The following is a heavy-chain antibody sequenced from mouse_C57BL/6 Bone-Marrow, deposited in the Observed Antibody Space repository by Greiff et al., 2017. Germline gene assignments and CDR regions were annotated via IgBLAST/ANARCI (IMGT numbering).Heavy chain of an antibody. D-gene: IGHD6-1*02. J-gene: IGHJ4*01. CDR3: TTRQLDHYYAMDY. Sequence: VQLQQSGAELVRPGASVKLSCTASGFNIKDDYMHWVKQRPEQGLEWIGWIDPEIGDTEYASKFQGKATITADTSSNTAYLQLSSLTSEDTAVYYCTTRQLDHYYAMDYWGQGTSVTVSS. CDR1: GFNIKDDY. CDR2: IDPEIGDT. V-gene: IGHV14-4*01.